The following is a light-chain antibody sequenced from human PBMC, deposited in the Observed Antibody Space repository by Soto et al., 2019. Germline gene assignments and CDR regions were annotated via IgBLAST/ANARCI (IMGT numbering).Light chain of an antibody. CDR1: QSVLYSSNNKNY. J-gene: IGKJ5*01. Sequence: DIVMTQSPDSLAVSLGERATINCKYSQSVLYSSNNKNYLTWYQQKPGQPPTLIIYWASTRESGVPERFSGSGSGTDCTLTISSQQAEDLAVYYCYHYYTTPTAFGHGTRLEIK. CDR2: WAS. CDR3: YHYYTTPTA. V-gene: IGKV4-1*01.